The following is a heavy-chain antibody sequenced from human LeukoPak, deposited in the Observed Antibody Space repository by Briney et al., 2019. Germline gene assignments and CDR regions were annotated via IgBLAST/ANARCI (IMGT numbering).Heavy chain of an antibody. D-gene: IGHD3-10*01. J-gene: IGHJ5*02. V-gene: IGHV3-30*18. CDR1: GFTFSSYG. Sequence: TGRSLRLSCAASGFTFSSYGMHWVRQAPGKGLEWVAVISYDGSNKYYADSVKGRFTISRDNSKNTLYLQMNSLRAEDTAVYYCAKSGDYYGSGSYYNGNWFDPWAREPWSPSPQ. CDR3: AKSGDYYGSGSYYNGNWFDP. CDR2: ISYDGSNK.